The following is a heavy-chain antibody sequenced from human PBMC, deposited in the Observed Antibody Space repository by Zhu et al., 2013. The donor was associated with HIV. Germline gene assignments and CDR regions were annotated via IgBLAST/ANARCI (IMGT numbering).Heavy chain of an antibody. CDR1: GYTFTSYD. CDR2: ISAYNGNI. D-gene: IGHD6-13*01. CDR3: ARSASGTFN. V-gene: IGHV1-18*01. J-gene: IGHJ4*02. Sequence: QVQLVQSGAEVNKPGASVKVSCKASGYTFTSYDINWVRQAPGQGLEWMGWISAYNGNINYAQKFQGRVTMTTDTSTNTAYMELRSLRSDDTAVYYCARSASGTFNWGQGTLVHRLL.